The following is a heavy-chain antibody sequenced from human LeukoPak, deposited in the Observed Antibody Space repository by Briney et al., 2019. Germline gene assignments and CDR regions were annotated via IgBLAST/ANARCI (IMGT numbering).Heavy chain of an antibody. CDR3: ATVLDIAYFDP. CDR1: GGSINNYY. V-gene: IGHV4-59*01. Sequence: PSETLSLTCTVSGGSINNYYWSWIRQPPGKGLEWIGYIYYSGSTNYNPSLKSRVTISVDTSKNQFSLKLNSVTAADTAVYYCATVLDIAYFDPWGQGTLVTVSS. CDR2: IYYSGST. D-gene: IGHD5-12*01. J-gene: IGHJ5*02.